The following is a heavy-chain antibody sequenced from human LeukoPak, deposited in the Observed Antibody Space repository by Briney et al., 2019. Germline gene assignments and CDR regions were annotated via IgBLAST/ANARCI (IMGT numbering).Heavy chain of an antibody. CDR2: ICYSGST. Sequence: PSETLSLTCTVSGGSFSSGDYCWSWIRQPPGKGLEWIGFICYSGSTYYNPSLRGRLTISLDTSKKQFSLQLTSVTAADTAVYFCARDSGYSFGPFDSWGQGTLVTVSS. D-gene: IGHD5-18*01. J-gene: IGHJ4*02. CDR1: GGSFSSGDYC. V-gene: IGHV4-30-4*01. CDR3: ARDSGYSFGPFDS.